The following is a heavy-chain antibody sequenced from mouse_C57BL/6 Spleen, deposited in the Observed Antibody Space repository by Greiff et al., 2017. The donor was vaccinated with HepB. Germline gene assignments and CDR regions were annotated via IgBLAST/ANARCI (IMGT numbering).Heavy chain of an antibody. V-gene: IGHV1-54*01. J-gene: IGHJ1*03. D-gene: IGHD1-1*01. CDR2: INPGSGGT. CDR3: ARTTTVVATDWYFDV. CDR1: GYAFTNYL. Sequence: VQVVESGAELVRPGTSVKVSCKASGYAFTNYLIEWVKQRPGQGLEWIGVINPGSGGTNYNEKFKGKATLTADKSSSTAYMQLSSLTSEDSAVYFCARTTTVVATDWYFDVWGTGTTVTVSS.